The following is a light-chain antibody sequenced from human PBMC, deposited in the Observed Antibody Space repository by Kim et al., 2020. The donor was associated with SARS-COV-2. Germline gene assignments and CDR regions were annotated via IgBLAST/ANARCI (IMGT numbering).Light chain of an antibody. J-gene: IGLJ3*02. CDR3: AAWDDSLKGSV. CDR2: SND. Sequence: GQRTTISWSGSLPNIGSNFVNWYQQLPGTAPKLLMYSNDSRPSGVPDRFSGSKSGTSASLAISELQSEDEADYYCAAWDDSLKGSVFGGGTQLTVL. V-gene: IGLV1-44*01. CDR1: LPNIGSNF.